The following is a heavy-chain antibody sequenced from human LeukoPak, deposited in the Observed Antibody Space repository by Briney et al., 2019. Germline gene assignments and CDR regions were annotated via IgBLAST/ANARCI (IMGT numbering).Heavy chain of an antibody. Sequence: GGSLRLSCAASGFTFSSYSMNWVRQAPGKGLEWVSSISSSSSYIYYADSVKGRFTISRDNAKNSLYLQMNSLRAEDTAVYYCARIPARAIVGATATTYFYFDYWGQGTLVTVSS. V-gene: IGHV3-21*01. CDR3: ARIPARAIVGATATTYFYFDY. J-gene: IGHJ4*02. CDR1: GFTFSSYS. D-gene: IGHD1-26*01. CDR2: ISSSSSYI.